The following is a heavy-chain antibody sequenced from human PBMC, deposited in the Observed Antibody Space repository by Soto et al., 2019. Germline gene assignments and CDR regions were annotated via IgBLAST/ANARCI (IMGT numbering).Heavy chain of an antibody. J-gene: IGHJ4*02. V-gene: IGHV1-2*02. CDR2: INPNSGGT. Sequence: DSVKVSCKXTGYTFTGYYMHWVRQAPGQGLAWMGWINPNSGGTNYAQKFQGRVTMTRDTSISTAYMELSRLRSDDTAVYYCARDQRIMITFGLSQPLYYFDDWGQGTLVTVSS. CDR3: ARDQRIMITFGLSQPLYYFDD. CDR1: GYTFTGYY. D-gene: IGHD3-16*01.